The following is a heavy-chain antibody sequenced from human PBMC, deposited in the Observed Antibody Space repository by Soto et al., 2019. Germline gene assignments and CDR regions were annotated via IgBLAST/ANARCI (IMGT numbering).Heavy chain of an antibody. Sequence: LRVSCAASGFTVSSNYMSWVRQAPGKGLEWVSVIYSGGSTYYAGSVKGRFTISRDNSKNTLYLQMNSLRAEDTAVYYCARDLRYDFWSGYWGTNGMDVWGQGTTVTVSS. CDR1: GFTVSSNY. CDR2: IYSGGST. J-gene: IGHJ6*02. D-gene: IGHD3-3*01. V-gene: IGHV3-53*01. CDR3: ARDLRYDFWSGYWGTNGMDV.